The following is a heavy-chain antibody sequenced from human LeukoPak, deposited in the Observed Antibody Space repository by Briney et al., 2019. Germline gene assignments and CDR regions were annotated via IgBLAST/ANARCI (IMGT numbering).Heavy chain of an antibody. V-gene: IGHV3-30*02. D-gene: IGHD1-7*01. CDR1: GFTFSSYG. CDR3: AIDLHNWNYVDYFDY. Sequence: GGSLRLSCAASGFTFSSYGMHWVRQAPGKGLEWVAFIRYDGSNKYYADSVKGRFTISRDNSKNTLYLQMNSLRAEDTAVYYCAIDLHNWNYVDYFDYWGQGTLVTVSS. CDR2: IRYDGSNK. J-gene: IGHJ4*02.